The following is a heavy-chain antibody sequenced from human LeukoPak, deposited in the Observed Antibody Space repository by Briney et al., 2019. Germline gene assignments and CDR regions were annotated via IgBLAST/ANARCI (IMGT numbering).Heavy chain of an antibody. D-gene: IGHD5-12*01. Sequence: GGSVTLFCAASGFTVSSNDMIWVRQAPGKGLEWVSVIYSGGSTYYADSVKGRFTISRDNSKNTMYLQMNSLRAEDTAVYYCARDLVYSGYKPQLNHHYWGQGTLVTVSS. CDR3: ARDLVYSGYKPQLNHHY. CDR1: GFTVSSND. V-gene: IGHV3-66*01. CDR2: IYSGGST. J-gene: IGHJ4*02.